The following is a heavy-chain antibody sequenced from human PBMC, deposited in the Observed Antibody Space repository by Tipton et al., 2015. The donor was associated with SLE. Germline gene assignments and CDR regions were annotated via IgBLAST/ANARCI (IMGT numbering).Heavy chain of an antibody. Sequence: TLSLTCAVYGGSFSGYYWSWIRQPPGKGLEWIGEINHSGSTNYNPSLKSRVTISVDTSKNQFSLKLSSVTAADTAVYYCARGATQGYFDLWGRGTLVTVSS. J-gene: IGHJ2*01. CDR2: INHSGST. CDR3: ARGATQGYFDL. D-gene: IGHD2-15*01. CDR1: GGSFSGYY. V-gene: IGHV4-34*01.